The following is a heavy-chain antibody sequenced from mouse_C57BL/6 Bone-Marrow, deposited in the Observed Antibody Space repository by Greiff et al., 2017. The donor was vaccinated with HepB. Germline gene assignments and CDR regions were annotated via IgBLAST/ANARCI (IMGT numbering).Heavy chain of an antibody. Sequence: VQLQQPGAELVKPGASVKLSCKASGYTFTSYWMQWVKQRPGQGLEWIGEIDPSDSYTNYNQKFKGKATLTVDTSSSTAYMQLSSLTSEDSAVYYCASLYYYGTWYFEVWGTGTTVTVSS. V-gene: IGHV1-50*01. CDR1: GYTFTSYW. CDR2: IDPSDSYT. D-gene: IGHD1-1*01. J-gene: IGHJ1*03. CDR3: ASLYYYGTWYFEV.